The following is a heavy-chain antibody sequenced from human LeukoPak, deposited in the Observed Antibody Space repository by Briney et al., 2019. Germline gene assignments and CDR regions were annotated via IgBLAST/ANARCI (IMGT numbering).Heavy chain of an antibody. CDR1: GYSFTSYW. V-gene: IGHV5-51*01. Sequence: GESLKISCKGSGYSFTSYWIGWVRQMPGKGLEWMGIIYPGDSDTRYSPSFQGQVTISADKSISTAYLQWSSLKASDTAMYYCARQPALLWFGELSPIGDAFDIWGQGTMVTVSS. D-gene: IGHD3-10*01. J-gene: IGHJ3*02. CDR2: IYPGDSDT. CDR3: ARQPALLWFGELSPIGDAFDI.